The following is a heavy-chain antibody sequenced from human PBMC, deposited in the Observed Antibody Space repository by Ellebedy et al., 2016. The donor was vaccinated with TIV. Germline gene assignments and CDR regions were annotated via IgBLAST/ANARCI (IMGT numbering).Heavy chain of an antibody. D-gene: IGHD2-2*01. CDR1: GFTFSSYS. Sequence: GESLKISCAASGFTFSSYSMNWIRQAPGKGLEWVSYISRTSNTIYYADSLKGRFTVSRDNANNSLFLQMNSLRDEDTAVYYCARETYHPVDFDFWGQGTLVTVSS. J-gene: IGHJ4*02. CDR3: ARETYHPVDFDF. V-gene: IGHV3-48*02. CDR2: ISRTSNTI.